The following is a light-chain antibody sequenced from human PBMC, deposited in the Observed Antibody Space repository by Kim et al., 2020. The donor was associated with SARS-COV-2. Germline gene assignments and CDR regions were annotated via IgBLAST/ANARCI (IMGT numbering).Light chain of an antibody. J-gene: IGLJ2*01. CDR2: YDT. CDR3: QVWDMSSYHVV. CDR1: NIRSKS. Sequence: SYELTQPPSVSVAPGETARMTCGGNNIRSKSVHWYQQKPGQAPVLVIYYDTDRPSGIPERFSGSNSENTATLTISRVVAGDEADYYCQVWDMSSYHVVFGGWTQLTVL. V-gene: IGLV3-21*04.